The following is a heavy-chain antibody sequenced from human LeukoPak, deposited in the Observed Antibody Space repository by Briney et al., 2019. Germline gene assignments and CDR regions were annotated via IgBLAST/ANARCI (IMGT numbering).Heavy chain of an antibody. CDR1: GFTFSSYG. J-gene: IGHJ4*02. CDR3: AKAMGSSFGGHYDY. Sequence: PGGSLRLSCAASGFTFSSYGMHWVRQAPGKGLEWVAVIWYDGSNKYYADSVKGRFTISRDNSKNTLYLQMNSLRAEDTAVYYCAKAMGSSFGGHYDYWGQGTLVTVSS. V-gene: IGHV3-33*06. CDR2: IWYDGSNK. D-gene: IGHD6-6*01.